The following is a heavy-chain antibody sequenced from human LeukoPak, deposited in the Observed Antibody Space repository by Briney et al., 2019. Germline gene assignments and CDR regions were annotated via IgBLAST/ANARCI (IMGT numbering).Heavy chain of an antibody. D-gene: IGHD6-13*01. V-gene: IGHV1-3*01. J-gene: IGHJ3*02. CDR2: INAGNGNT. Sequence: ASVKVSCKASGYTFTSYAMHWVRQAPGQRLEWMGWINAGNGNTKYSQKFQGRVTITRDTSASTAYMELGSLRSEDTAVYYCARDGSSSWIDAFDIWGQGTMVTVSS. CDR1: GYTFTSYA. CDR3: ARDGSSSWIDAFDI.